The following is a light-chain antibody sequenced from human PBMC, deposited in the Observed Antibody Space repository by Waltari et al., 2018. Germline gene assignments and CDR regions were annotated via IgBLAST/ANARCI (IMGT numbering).Light chain of an antibody. J-gene: IGKJ2*01. V-gene: IGKV4-1*01. CDR3: QEYYSTPLT. CDR1: QSVLYSSNNKNY. CDR2: WAS. Sequence: DIVMTQSPDSLAVSLGERATIHCKSSQSVLYSSNNKNYLAWYQQKPGQPPKLLISWASTRESGVPDRFRGSGSGTDFTLTISSLQAEDVAVYYCQEYYSTPLTFGQGTKLEIK.